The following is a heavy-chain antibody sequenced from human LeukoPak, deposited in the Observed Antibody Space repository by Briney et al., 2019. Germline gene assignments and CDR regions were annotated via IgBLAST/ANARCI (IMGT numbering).Heavy chain of an antibody. D-gene: IGHD2-2*01. CDR2: ISAYNGNT. V-gene: IGHV1-18*01. J-gene: IGHJ5*02. CDR3: ARDLIVVVPAAIGSRWFDP. Sequence: ASVKVSCKASGYTFTSYGISWVRQAPGQGLEWMGWISAYNGNTNYAQKLQGRVTMTTDTSTSTAYMELRSLRSDDTAVYYCARDLIVVVPAAIGSRWFDPWGQGTLVTVSS. CDR1: GYTFTSYG.